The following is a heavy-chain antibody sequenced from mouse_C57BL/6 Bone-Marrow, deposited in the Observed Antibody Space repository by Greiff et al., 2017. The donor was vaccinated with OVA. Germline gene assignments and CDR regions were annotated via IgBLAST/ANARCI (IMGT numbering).Heavy chain of an antibody. V-gene: IGHV10-1*01. J-gene: IGHJ3*01. CDR3: VRQYYSNLAY. Sequence: DVMLVESGGGLVQPKGSLKLSCAASGFSFNTYAMNWVRQAPGKGLEWVARIRSKNNNYATYYADSVKDRFTISRDDSESMLYLQMNNLKTEDTAMYYCVRQYYSNLAYWGQGTLVTVSA. CDR1: GFSFNTYA. D-gene: IGHD2-5*01. CDR2: IRSKNNNYAT.